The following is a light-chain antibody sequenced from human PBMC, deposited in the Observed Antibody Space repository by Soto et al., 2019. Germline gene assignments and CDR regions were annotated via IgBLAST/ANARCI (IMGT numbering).Light chain of an antibody. CDR3: QQYGSSPRT. Sequence: EIVLTQSPGTLSLSPGERATLSCRASQSVSSSYLAWYQQKPGQAPRLLIYGASSRATSIPDRFSGSASGTDFTLTISRLEPEEFAVYYCQQYGSSPRTFGQGTKVEIK. CDR1: QSVSSSY. CDR2: GAS. J-gene: IGKJ1*01. V-gene: IGKV3-20*01.